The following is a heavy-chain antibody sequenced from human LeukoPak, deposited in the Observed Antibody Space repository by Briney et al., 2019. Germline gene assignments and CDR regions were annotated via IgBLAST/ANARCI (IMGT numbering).Heavy chain of an antibody. CDR1: GGSFSGYY. V-gene: IGHV4-34*01. CDR3: ARGLQAADP. CDR2: INHSGST. J-gene: IGHJ5*02. D-gene: IGHD6-25*01. Sequence: SETLSLTCAVYGGSFSGYYWSWIRQPPGKGLEWIGEINHSGSTNYNPSLKSRVTISVDTSKNQFSLKLSSVTAADTAVYYCARGLQAADPWGQGTLVTVSS.